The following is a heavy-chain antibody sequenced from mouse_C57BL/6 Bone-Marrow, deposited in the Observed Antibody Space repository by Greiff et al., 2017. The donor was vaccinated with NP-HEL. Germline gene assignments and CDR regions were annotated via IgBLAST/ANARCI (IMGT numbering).Heavy chain of an antibody. CDR1: GFNITNDY. V-gene: IGHV14-4*01. CDR2: IDPENGDT. CDR3: TTGGSSPDAMDY. Sequence: VQLQQSGAELVRPGASVKLSCTVSGFNITNDYMHWVKQRPGQGLEWIGWIDPENGDTEYAAKFQGKATLTADTSSNTAYMQLSSLTSEDTAVYYWTTGGSSPDAMDYWGQGTAVTVSS. J-gene: IGHJ4*01. D-gene: IGHD1-1*01.